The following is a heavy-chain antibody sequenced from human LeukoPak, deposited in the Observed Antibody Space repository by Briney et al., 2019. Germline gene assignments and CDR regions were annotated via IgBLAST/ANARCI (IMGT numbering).Heavy chain of an antibody. CDR1: GYTFTGYY. J-gene: IGHJ4*02. CDR2: INPNSGGT. V-gene: IGHV1-2*02. CDR3: ASNHYDILTGYYPRYDY. Sequence: ASVKVSCKASGYTFTGYYMHWVRQAPGQGLEWMGWINPNSGGTNYAQKFQGRATMTRDTSISTAYMELSRLRSDDTAVYYCASNHYDILTGYYPRYDYWGQGTLVTVSS. D-gene: IGHD3-9*01.